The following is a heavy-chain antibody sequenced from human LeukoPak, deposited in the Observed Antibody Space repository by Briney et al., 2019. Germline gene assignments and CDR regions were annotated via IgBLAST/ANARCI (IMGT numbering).Heavy chain of an antibody. D-gene: IGHD6-6*01. Sequence: PSETLSLTCAVYGGSFSGYYWSWIRQPPGKGLEWIGEINHSGSTNYNPSLKSRVTISVDTSKNQFSPKLSSVTAADTAVYYCASRIAARPFDYWGQGTLVTVSS. CDR3: ASRIAARPFDY. V-gene: IGHV4-34*01. J-gene: IGHJ4*02. CDR2: INHSGST. CDR1: GGSFSGYY.